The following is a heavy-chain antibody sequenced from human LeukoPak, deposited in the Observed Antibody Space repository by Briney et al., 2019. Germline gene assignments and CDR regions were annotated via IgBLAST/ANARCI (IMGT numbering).Heavy chain of an antibody. Sequence: SETLSLTCTVSGGTINFGSYYWIWIRQPAGKDLEWIGRIYTSGRTFYNPSLKSRVTISMDTSMNQFSLRLSSVTAADTAVYYCARARVIPASSDDWGQGALVTVSS. V-gene: IGHV4-61*02. CDR1: GGTINFGSYY. CDR3: ARARVIPASSDD. CDR2: IYTSGRT. D-gene: IGHD3-16*02. J-gene: IGHJ4*02.